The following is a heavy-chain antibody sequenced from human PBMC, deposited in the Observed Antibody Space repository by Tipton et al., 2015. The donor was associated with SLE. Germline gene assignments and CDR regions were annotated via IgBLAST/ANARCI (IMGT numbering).Heavy chain of an antibody. Sequence: TLSLTCPVSGGSVSSGRYYWSWIRQPPGKGLEWIGYIYYSGSTNYNPSLKSRVTISVDPSKNQFSLKLSSVTAADTAVYYCASREVSSYYYYSLDVWGKRSTV. CDR2: IYYSGST. CDR1: GGSVSSGRYY. V-gene: IGHV4-61*01. J-gene: IGHJ6*03. CDR3: ASREVSSYYYYSLDV. D-gene: IGHD2-2*01.